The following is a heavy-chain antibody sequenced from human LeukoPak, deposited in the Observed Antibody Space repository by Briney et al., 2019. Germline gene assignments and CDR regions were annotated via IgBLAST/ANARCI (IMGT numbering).Heavy chain of an antibody. V-gene: IGHV4-30-4*08. J-gene: IGHJ3*02. Sequence: SQTLSLTCTVSGGSISSGDYYWSWIRQPPGKGLEWIGYIYYSGSTYYNPSLKSRVTISVDTSKNQFSLKLSSVTAADTAVYYCARDQVVGDAFDIWGQGTMVTVSS. D-gene: IGHD3-22*01. CDR2: IYYSGST. CDR1: GGSISSGDYY. CDR3: ARDQVVGDAFDI.